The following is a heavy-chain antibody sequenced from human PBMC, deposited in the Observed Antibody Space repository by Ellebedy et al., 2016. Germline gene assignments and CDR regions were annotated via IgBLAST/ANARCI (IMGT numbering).Heavy chain of an antibody. Sequence: SETLSLXCTVSGYSISSGHYWGWIRQPPGKGLEWIGSMYHGGTTYYNPSLKSRVTISLDSSRKEFSLKLRSVTAADTAVYYCARDEHSATWFKYWGQGALVTVSS. J-gene: IGHJ4*02. CDR3: ARDEHSATWFKY. CDR1: GYSISSGHY. D-gene: IGHD3-10*01. V-gene: IGHV4-38-2*02. CDR2: MYHGGTT.